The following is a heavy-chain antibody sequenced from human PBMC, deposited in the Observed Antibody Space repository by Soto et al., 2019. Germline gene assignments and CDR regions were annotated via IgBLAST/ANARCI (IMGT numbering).Heavy chain of an antibody. CDR1: GGSISSYY. Sequence: SEALSLTCTVSGGSISSYYWSWIRQPPGKGLEWIGYIYYSGSTNYNPSLKSRVTISVDTSKNQFSLKMSSVTAADTAVYYCARLATRYYFDYWGQGTLVTVS. CDR3: ARLATRYYFDY. J-gene: IGHJ4*02. D-gene: IGHD1-1*01. V-gene: IGHV4-59*01. CDR2: IYYSGST.